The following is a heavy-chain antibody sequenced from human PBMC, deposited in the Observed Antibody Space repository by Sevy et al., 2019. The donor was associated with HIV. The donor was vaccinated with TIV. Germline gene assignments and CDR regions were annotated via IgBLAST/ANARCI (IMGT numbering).Heavy chain of an antibody. J-gene: IGHJ6*02. V-gene: IGHV3-15*01. CDR3: TTDVSSGYYYGYYYYGMDV. CDR1: GFTFSNAW. Sequence: RGYLRLSCAASGFTFSNAWMSWVRQAPGKGLEWVGRIKSNTDGGTTDYAAPVKGRLTISRDDSKNTLYLQMNSLKTEDTAVYYCTTDVSSGYYYGYYYYGMDVWGQGTTVTVSS. CDR2: IKSNTDGGTT. D-gene: IGHD3-22*01.